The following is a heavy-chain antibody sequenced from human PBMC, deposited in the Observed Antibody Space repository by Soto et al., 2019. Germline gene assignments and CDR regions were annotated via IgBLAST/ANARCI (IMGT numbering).Heavy chain of an antibody. D-gene: IGHD2-8*01. J-gene: IGHJ6*02. CDR3: AKNGQPPYYYYGLDV. Sequence: GASVKVSCKASGYTFTNYYMHWVRQAPGQGLEWMGIIKPTGGETTYAQKFLGRATMTRDTSTGTLYMELSSLRSEDTAVYYCAKNGQPPYYYYGLDVWGQGTKVTVSS. CDR1: GYTFTNYY. V-gene: IGHV1-46*01. CDR2: IKPTGGET.